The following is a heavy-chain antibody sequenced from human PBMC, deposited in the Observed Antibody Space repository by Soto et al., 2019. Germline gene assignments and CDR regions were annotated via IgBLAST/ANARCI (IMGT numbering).Heavy chain of an antibody. CDR2: MNPNSGNT. V-gene: IGHV1-8*01. Sequence: QVQLVQSGAEVKKPGASVKVSCKASGCTFTSYDINWVRQATGQGLEWMGWMNPNSGNTGYAQKFQGRVTMTRNTSISTAYVELSSLRSEDTAVYYCARGPSYYDFWSGHDAFDIWGQGTMVTVSS. D-gene: IGHD3-3*01. CDR1: GCTFTSYD. CDR3: ARGPSYYDFWSGHDAFDI. J-gene: IGHJ3*02.